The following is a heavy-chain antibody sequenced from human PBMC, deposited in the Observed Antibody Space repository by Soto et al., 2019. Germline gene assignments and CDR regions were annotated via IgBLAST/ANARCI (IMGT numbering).Heavy chain of an antibody. J-gene: IGHJ4*02. CDR3: ARGVHYDSSGYYYFY. D-gene: IGHD3-22*01. CDR1: GCTLSTYA. Sequence: SVKRSCKAAGCTLSTYAIDWVLQKPGQGLEWMGGIIPLFGTAKYAQNFQGRITITADESTNTAYMELRSLRSQDTAVYYCARGVHYDSSGYYYFYWGQGTLVTVSS. V-gene: IGHV1-69*01. CDR2: IIPLFGTA.